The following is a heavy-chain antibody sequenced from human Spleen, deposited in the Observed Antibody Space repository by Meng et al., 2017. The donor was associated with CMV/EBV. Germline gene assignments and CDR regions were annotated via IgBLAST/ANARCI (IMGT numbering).Heavy chain of an antibody. D-gene: IGHD2-2*01. Sequence: SVKVSCKASGGAFSTHGLIWVRQAPGQGLEWMGGIIPILGIANYAQKFQGRVTITADKSTSTAYMELSSLGPEDTAVYYCAKDAGWLRKDCSSTSCSNWIAPWGQGTLVTVSS. CDR3: AKDAGWLRKDCSSTSCSNWIAP. V-gene: IGHV1-69*10. CDR2: IIPILGIA. J-gene: IGHJ5*02. CDR1: GGAFSTHG.